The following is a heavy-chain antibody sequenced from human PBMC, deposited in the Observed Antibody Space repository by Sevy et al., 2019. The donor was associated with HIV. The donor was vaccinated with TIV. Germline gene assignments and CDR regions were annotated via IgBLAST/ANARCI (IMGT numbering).Heavy chain of an antibody. CDR2: ISSSSSYI. J-gene: IGHJ6*02. D-gene: IGHD3-3*01. V-gene: IGHV3-21*01. CDR1: GFTFSSYS. Sequence: GGSLRLSCAASGFTFSSYSMNWVRQAPGKGLEWVSSISSSSSYIYYADSVKGRFTISRDNAKNSRYLQMNSLRAEDTAVYYCARDPSESYYDFWSGYSPDYYYYGMDVWGQGTTVTVSS. CDR3: ARDPSESYYDFWSGYSPDYYYYGMDV.